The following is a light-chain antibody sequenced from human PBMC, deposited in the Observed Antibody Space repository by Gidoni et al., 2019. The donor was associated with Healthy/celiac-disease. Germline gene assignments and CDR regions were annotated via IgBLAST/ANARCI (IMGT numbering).Light chain of an antibody. V-gene: IGLV2-23*02. CDR1: SSDVGSYNL. J-gene: IGLJ1*01. Sequence: QSALTQPASVSGSPVQSITISCTGTSSDVGSYNLVSWYQQHPGKAPKLMIYEVSKRPSGVSNRVSGSKSGNTASLTISGPKAEDEADYYCCSYAGSSTYYVFGTGTKVTVL. CDR2: EVS. CDR3: CSYAGSSTYYV.